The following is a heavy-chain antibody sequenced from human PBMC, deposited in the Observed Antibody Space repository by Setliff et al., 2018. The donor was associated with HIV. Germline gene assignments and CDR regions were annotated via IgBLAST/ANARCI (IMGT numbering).Heavy chain of an antibody. V-gene: IGHV4-34*01. CDR2: ITDSGST. CDR3: AREKGGDAAQDAFDI. J-gene: IGHJ3*02. Sequence: LSLTCAVYGGSFSGYSWSWIRQPPGKGLEWIGEITDSGSTNYTPSLKSRVTISVDTSKNQFSLKLSSVTAADTAVYYCAREKGGDAAQDAFDIWGQGTMVTVSS. D-gene: IGHD3-16*01. CDR1: GGSFSGYS.